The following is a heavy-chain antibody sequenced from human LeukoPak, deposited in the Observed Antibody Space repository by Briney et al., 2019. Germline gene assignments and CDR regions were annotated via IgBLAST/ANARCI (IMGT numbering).Heavy chain of an antibody. CDR2: INHSGST. V-gene: IGHV4-34*01. J-gene: IGHJ5*02. CDR3: ARARLTIDDDIVVVPAGGWFDP. CDR1: GGSFSGYY. Sequence: SETLSLTCAVYGGSFSGYYWSWIRQPPGKGLEWIGEINHSGSTNYNPSLKSRVTISVDTSKNQFSLKLSSVTAADTAVYYCARARLTIDDDIVVVPAGGWFDPWGQGTLVTVSS. D-gene: IGHD2-2*01.